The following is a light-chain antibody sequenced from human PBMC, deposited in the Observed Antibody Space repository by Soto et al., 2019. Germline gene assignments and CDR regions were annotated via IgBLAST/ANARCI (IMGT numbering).Light chain of an antibody. CDR2: GNS. Sequence: QSVLTQPPSVSGAPGQRVTISCTGSSSNIGAGYDVHWYQQLPGTAPKLLIYGNSNRPSGVPDRFSGSKSGTSASLAITGHQADDEADYYCQSYDSSLSGYVFGTGTKLTVL. CDR3: QSYDSSLSGYV. J-gene: IGLJ1*01. V-gene: IGLV1-40*01. CDR1: SSNIGAGYD.